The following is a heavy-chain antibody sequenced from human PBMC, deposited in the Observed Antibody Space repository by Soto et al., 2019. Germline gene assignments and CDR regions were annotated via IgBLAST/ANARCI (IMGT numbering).Heavy chain of an antibody. V-gene: IGHV3-30-3*01. CDR1: GFTFSSYA. Sequence: GGSLRLSCAASGFTFSSYAMHWVRQAPGKGLEWVAVISYDGSNKYYADSVKGRFTISRDNSKNTLYLQMNSLRAEDTAVYYCARDDSSYPQISEPRYYFDYWGQGTLVTVSS. CDR3: ARDDSSYPQISEPRYYFDY. J-gene: IGHJ4*02. CDR2: ISYDGSNK. D-gene: IGHD2-21*01.